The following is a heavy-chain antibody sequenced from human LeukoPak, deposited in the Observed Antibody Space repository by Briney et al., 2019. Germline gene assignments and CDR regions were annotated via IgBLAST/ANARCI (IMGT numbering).Heavy chain of an antibody. Sequence: ASVKVSCKASGNTFTDYGISWVRQAPGQGLEWMGWISAYSGDTRYAQKLQGRFTMTTDTSTSTAYMELRSLRSDDTAVHYCARDLGTYGSSSIFFDYWGQGTLVTVSS. V-gene: IGHV1-18*01. CDR1: GNTFTDYG. CDR2: ISAYSGDT. J-gene: IGHJ4*02. CDR3: ARDLGTYGSSSIFFDY. D-gene: IGHD6-6*01.